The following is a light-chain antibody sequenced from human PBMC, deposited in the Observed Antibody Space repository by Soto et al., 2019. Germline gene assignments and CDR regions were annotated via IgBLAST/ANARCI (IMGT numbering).Light chain of an antibody. V-gene: IGLV2-14*03. CDR2: EVS. CDR3: SSYTTSSTVV. J-gene: IGLJ1*01. Sequence: QSVLTQPASVFGSPGQWITISCTGTSSDVGGYNFVSWYQQHPGKAPKLMIYEVSNRPSGVSNRFSGSKSGNTASLTISGLQPEDEADYYCSSYTTSSTVVFGTGTKVTVL. CDR1: SSDVGGYNF.